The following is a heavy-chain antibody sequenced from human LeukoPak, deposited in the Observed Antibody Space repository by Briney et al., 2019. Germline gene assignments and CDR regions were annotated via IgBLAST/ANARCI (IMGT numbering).Heavy chain of an antibody. Sequence: ASVKASCKASGYTFTSYDINWVRQATGQGLEWMGWMNPNSGNTGYAQKFQGRVTMTRNTSISTAYMELSSLRSEDTAVYYCARGLTIGYYYYYGMDVWGQGTTVTVSS. CDR2: MNPNSGNT. CDR3: ARGLTIGYYYYYGMDV. J-gene: IGHJ6*02. CDR1: GYTFTSYD. D-gene: IGHD3-16*01. V-gene: IGHV1-8*01.